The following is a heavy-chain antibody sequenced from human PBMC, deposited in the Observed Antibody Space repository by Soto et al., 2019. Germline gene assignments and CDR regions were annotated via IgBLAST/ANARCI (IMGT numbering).Heavy chain of an antibody. D-gene: IGHD6-6*01. V-gene: IGHV2-5*02. CDR2: IYWDDDK. CDR1: GFSLSTSEVG. Sequence: QITLKESGPTLVTPTQTLTLTCTFSGFSLSTSEVGVGWIRQPPGKALEWLALIYWDDDKRYNPSLKSRVTLPKDTSKNEVVHTMTNMDPVDTTTYYGAVRQHSRSSNFDYWGQGILVTVSS. CDR3: AVRQHSRSSNFDY. J-gene: IGHJ4*02.